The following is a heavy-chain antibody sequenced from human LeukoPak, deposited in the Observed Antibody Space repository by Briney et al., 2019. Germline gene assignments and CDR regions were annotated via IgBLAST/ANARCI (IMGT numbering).Heavy chain of an antibody. D-gene: IGHD6-6*01. J-gene: IGHJ4*02. Sequence: GASVKVSCKASGYTFTGYYMHWVRQAPGQGLEWMGWINPNSGGTNYAQKFQCRVTMTRDTSISTAYMELSRLRSDDTAVYYCARFSSSSLLRYYYFDYWGQGTLVTVSS. CDR2: INPNSGGT. CDR3: ARFSSSSLLRYYYFDY. CDR1: GYTFTGYY. V-gene: IGHV1-2*02.